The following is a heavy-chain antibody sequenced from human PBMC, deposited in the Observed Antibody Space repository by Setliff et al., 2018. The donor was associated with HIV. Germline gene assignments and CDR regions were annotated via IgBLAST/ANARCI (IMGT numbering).Heavy chain of an antibody. D-gene: IGHD3-10*01. V-gene: IGHV3-74*01. CDR3: AKLGGSGSYSNAFDY. J-gene: IGHJ4*02. Sequence: PGGSLRLSCAASGFTFSSYWMHWVRQAPEKGLVWFSHINSDGSGTSYADSVKGRFTISRDNSRNTLYLQMNSLRAEDTAVYFCAKLGGSGSYSNAFDYWGQGTLVTAPQ. CDR1: GFTFSSYW. CDR2: INSDGSGT.